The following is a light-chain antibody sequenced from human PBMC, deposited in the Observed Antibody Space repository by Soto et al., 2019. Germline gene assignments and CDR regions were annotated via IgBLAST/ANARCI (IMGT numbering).Light chain of an antibody. V-gene: IGKV1-5*03. CDR1: QSITNW. CDR3: QQYNSYPVT. CDR2: KAS. J-gene: IGKJ4*01. Sequence: DIQMTQSPSTLSASVGDRVTITCRASQSITNWLAWYQQKPGKAPKFLIYKASNLESGVPSRFSGSGSGTEFTLTNSSLQPDDFATYYCQQYNSYPVTFGGGTKVEI.